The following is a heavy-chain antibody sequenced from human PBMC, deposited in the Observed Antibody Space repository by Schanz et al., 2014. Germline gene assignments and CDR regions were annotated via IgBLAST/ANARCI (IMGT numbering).Heavy chain of an antibody. Sequence: QVQLVESGGGLVKPGGSLRLSCAASGFTFSDYYMSWIRQAPGKGLEWVSALSGSGGSTYYADSVKGRFTISRDNAKNSLYLQMNSLRAEDTAGYYCARANFRRKINFDYWGRGTLVTVSS. CDR1: GFTFSDYY. V-gene: IGHV3-11*04. CDR2: LSGSGGST. J-gene: IGHJ4*02. CDR3: ARANFRRKINFDY.